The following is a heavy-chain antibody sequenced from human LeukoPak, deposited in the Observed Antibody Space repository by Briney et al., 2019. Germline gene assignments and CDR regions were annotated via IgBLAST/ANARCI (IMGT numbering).Heavy chain of an antibody. CDR2: IWHDGSKK. J-gene: IGHJ4*02. Sequence: GRSLRLSCAASGFIFSSQGMHWVRQAPGKGLEWVALIWHDGSKKYYADSVRGRLIISKDNSKNTLYLQMSGLRAEDTAVYYCATDDGSYDSGTSYFDNWGQGTLVTVSS. CDR3: ATDDGSYDSGTSYFDN. D-gene: IGHD3-10*01. V-gene: IGHV3-33*03. CDR1: GFIFSSQG.